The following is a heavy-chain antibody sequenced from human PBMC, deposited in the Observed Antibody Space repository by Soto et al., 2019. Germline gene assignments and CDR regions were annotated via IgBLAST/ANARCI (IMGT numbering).Heavy chain of an antibody. J-gene: IGHJ4*02. D-gene: IGHD6-19*01. CDR1: GYTFTSYA. CDR2: INAGNGNT. Sequence: ASVKVSWKASGYTFTSYAMHWVRQAPGQRLEWMGWINAGNGNTKYSQKFQGRVTITRDTSASTAYMELSSLRSEDTAVYYCARDRDSSGWYSPDFDYWGQGTLVTVSS. CDR3: ARDRDSSGWYSPDFDY. V-gene: IGHV1-3*01.